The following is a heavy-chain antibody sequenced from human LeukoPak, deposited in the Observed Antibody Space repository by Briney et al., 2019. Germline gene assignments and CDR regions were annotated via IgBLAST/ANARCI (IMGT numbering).Heavy chain of an antibody. D-gene: IGHD2-15*01. V-gene: IGHV4-34*01. J-gene: IGHJ6*02. CDR1: GGSFSGYY. CDR3: ARGLGTVVVIAATPNGMDV. Sequence: SETLSLTCAVYGGSFSGYYWSWIRQPPGKWLEWIGEINHSGSTNYNPSLKSRVTISVDTSKNQFSLKLSSVTAADTAVYYCARGLGTVVVIAATPNGMDVWGQGTTVTVSS. CDR2: INHSGST.